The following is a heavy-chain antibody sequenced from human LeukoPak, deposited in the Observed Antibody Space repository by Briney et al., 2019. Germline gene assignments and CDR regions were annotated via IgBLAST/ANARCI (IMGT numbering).Heavy chain of an antibody. CDR1: GGSFSGYY. CDR2: INHSGST. CDR3: ACSYDSSGYY. Sequence: SETLSLTCAVYGGSFSGYYWSWIRQPPGKGLEWIGEINHSGSTNYNPSLKSRVTISVDTSKNQFSLKLSSVTAADTAVYYCACSYDSSGYYWGQGTLVTVPS. V-gene: IGHV4-34*01. J-gene: IGHJ4*02. D-gene: IGHD3-22*01.